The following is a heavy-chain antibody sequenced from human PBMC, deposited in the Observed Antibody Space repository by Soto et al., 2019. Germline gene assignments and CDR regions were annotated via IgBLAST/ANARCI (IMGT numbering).Heavy chain of an antibody. V-gene: IGHV4-4*02. D-gene: IGHD2-15*01. CDR3: ARHVAVPRTRGFDY. Sequence: QVQLQESGPGLVKPSGTLSLTCAVAGGSISDNWWCWVRQDPGKGLEWIGEIYHSGTTYYNPSLKCRVITLVDRSASKISLTLSSVTAEDTAVYYCARHVAVPRTRGFDYWGQGALVAVSS. J-gene: IGHJ4*02. CDR2: IYHSGTT. CDR1: GGSISDNW.